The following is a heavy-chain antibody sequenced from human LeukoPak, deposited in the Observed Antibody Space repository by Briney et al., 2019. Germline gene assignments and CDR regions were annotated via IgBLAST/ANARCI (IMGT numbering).Heavy chain of an antibody. J-gene: IGHJ6*04. CDR3: ASRANGDYGYYGMDV. V-gene: IGHV3-30*04. CDR2: ISYDGSNK. D-gene: IGHD4-17*01. Sequence: GGSLRLSCAASGFTFSSYAMHWVRQAPGKGLEWVAVISYDGSNKYYADSVKGRFTIPRDNSKNTLYLQMNSLRAEDTAVYYCASRANGDYGYYGMDVWGKGTTVTVSS. CDR1: GFTFSSYA.